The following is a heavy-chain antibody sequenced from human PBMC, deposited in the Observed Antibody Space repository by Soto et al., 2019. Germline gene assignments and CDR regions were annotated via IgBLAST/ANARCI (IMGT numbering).Heavy chain of an antibody. D-gene: IGHD2-2*02. V-gene: IGHV3-21*01. CDR1: GFTFSSYS. Sequence: PGGSLRLSCAASGFTFSSYSMNWVRQAPGKGLEWVSSISSSSSYIYYADSVKGRFTISRDNAKNSLYLQMNSLRAEDTAVYYCARARDIVVVPAAIELPFDPWGQGT. CDR2: ISSSSSYI. CDR3: ARARDIVVVPAAIELPFDP. J-gene: IGHJ5*02.